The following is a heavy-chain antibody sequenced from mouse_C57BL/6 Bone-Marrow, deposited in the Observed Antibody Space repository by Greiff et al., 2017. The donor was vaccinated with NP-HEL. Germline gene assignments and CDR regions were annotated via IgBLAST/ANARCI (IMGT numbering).Heavy chain of an antibody. CDR1: GFTFSSYG. CDR2: ISSGGSYT. CDR3: ARHLWPFAY. V-gene: IGHV5-6*01. Sequence: EVKLQESGGDLVKPGGSLKLSCAASGFTFSSYGMSWVRQTPDKRLEWVATISSGGSYTYYPDSVKGRFTISRDNAKNTLYLQMSSLKSEDTAMYYCARHLWPFAYWGQETLVTVSA. J-gene: IGHJ3*01.